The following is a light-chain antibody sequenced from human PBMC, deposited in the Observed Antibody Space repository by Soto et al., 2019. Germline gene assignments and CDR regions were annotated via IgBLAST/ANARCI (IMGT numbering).Light chain of an antibody. CDR2: SNN. J-gene: IGLJ3*02. CDR1: SSNIGGNT. V-gene: IGLV1-44*01. Sequence: QSVLTQPPSASGTPGQRVTISCSGSSSNIGGNTGNWYQQLPGMAPKLLIYSNNQRPSGVPDRFSGSKSGTSASLAISGLQSDDEADYYRASWDDSLNGWVFGGGTKLTVL. CDR3: ASWDDSLNGWV.